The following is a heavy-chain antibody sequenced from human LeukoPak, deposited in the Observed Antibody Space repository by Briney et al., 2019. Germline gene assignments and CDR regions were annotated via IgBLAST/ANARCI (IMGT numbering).Heavy chain of an antibody. V-gene: IGHV1-2*06. Sequence: ASVQVSCKASGYTFTGYYMHWVRQAPGQGLEWMGRINPNSGGTNYAQKFQGRVTMTRNTSISTAYMELNSLRSEDTAVYYCAKRGHSYGDFDYWGQGTLVTVSS. D-gene: IGHD5-18*01. CDR3: AKRGHSYGDFDY. J-gene: IGHJ4*02. CDR1: GYTFTGYY. CDR2: INPNSGGT.